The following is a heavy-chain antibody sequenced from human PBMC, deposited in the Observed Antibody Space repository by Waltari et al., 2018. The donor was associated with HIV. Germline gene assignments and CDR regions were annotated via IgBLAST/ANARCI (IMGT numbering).Heavy chain of an antibody. CDR3: AKDRRGYSPGSAFDY. Sequence: DVQLVESGGGLVQPGRSLRLSCAASGFPFDDSAMHWVRQAPGKGLEWVSGISWNSGGIGYADSVKGRFTISRDNTKNSLYLQMNSLRAEDTALYYCAKDRRGYSPGSAFDYWGQGTLVTVSS. CDR1: GFPFDDSA. D-gene: IGHD3-10*01. CDR2: ISWNSGGI. J-gene: IGHJ4*02. V-gene: IGHV3-9*01.